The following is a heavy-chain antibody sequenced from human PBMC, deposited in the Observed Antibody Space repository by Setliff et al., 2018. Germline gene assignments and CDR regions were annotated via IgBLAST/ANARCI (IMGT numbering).Heavy chain of an antibody. D-gene: IGHD4-17*01. V-gene: IGHV4-59*01. CDR2: IDHSGSS. CDR3: ARLPRTVTHFDY. J-gene: IGHJ4*02. Sequence: PSETLSLTCTVSGGSLSSFYWSWIRQSPGRGLDWIGYIDHSGSSNYNPSLQSRVSISVDTSKNQLSLKLDSLTAADTAVYFCARLPRTVTHFDYWGQGALVTVSS. CDR1: GGSLSSFY.